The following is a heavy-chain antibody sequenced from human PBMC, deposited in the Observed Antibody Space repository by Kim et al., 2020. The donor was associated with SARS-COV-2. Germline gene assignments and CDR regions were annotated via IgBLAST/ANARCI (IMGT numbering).Heavy chain of an antibody. CDR3: AGNGGQCVEYCFFY. J-gene: IGHJ4*01. V-gene: IGHV3-21*01. Sequence: GGSLRLSCAVSGFSVVAYSMNWVRQAPGKGPEFVSHIGCGDVTEYGDAARSRFFISPGNTKKSLYLQMNSLRDADTAVYYCAGNGGQCVEYCFFYWR. CDR1: GFSVVAYS. D-gene: IGHD2-15*01. CDR2: IGCGDVT.